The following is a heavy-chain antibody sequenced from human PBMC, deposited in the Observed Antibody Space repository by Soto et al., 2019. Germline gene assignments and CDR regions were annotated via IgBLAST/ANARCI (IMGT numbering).Heavy chain of an antibody. CDR3: ARDRGAVTGQYFDY. V-gene: IGHV3-11*05. CDR1: GFTFSAVY. D-gene: IGHD6-19*01. CDR2: ISSSGTSA. J-gene: IGHJ4*02. Sequence: QVQLEESGGGLVKPGGSLRLSCAASGFTFSAVYMSWVRQAPNKGLEYISYISSSGTSANYADSVKGRFTISRDNAKNSLYLQMNSLRAEDTAVYYCARDRGAVTGQYFDYWVQGALVTVSS.